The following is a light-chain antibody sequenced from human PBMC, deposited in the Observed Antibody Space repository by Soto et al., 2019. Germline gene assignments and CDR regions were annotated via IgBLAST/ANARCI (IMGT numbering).Light chain of an antibody. Sequence: QSALTQPASVSGSPGQSFTISCTGTSSDVGAYNLVSWYQQYPGKAPKLMIYEVSNRPSGVSNRFSGSKSGNTASLTISGLQAEDDADYSCCTSYEGGGKYVFGTGTKVTVL. CDR2: EVS. CDR3: CTSYEGGGKYV. CDR1: SSDVGAYNL. J-gene: IGLJ1*01. V-gene: IGLV2-14*01.